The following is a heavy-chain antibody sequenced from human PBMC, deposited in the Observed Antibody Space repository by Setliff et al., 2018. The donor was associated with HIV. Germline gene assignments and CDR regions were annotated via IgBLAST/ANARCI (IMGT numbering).Heavy chain of an antibody. V-gene: IGHV3-23*01. D-gene: IGHD1-7*01. CDR3: ARGRNRNYVVYGMDV. CDR1: GFTFSSYV. CDR2: ISDSGGST. J-gene: IGHJ6*02. Sequence: GGSLRLSCAASGFTFSSYVMSWVRQAPGKGLEWVSAISDSGGSTYYADSVKGRFTISRDNSKNMLYLQMDSLRAEDTAVYYCARGRNRNYVVYGMDVWGQGTTVTVSS.